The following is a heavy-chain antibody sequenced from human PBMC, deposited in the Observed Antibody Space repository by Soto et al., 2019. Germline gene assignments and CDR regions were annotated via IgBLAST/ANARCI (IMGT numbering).Heavy chain of an antibody. Sequence: QVQLQESGPGLVKPSETLSLTCTVSGGSISSYYWSWIRQPPGKGLEWIGYIYYSGSTNYNPSLKSRVTISVDTSKNQFSLRLSSVTAADTAVYYCAASWGAADAFDIWGQGTMVTVSS. D-gene: IGHD1-26*01. CDR3: AASWGAADAFDI. J-gene: IGHJ3*02. CDR2: IYYSGST. CDR1: GGSISSYY. V-gene: IGHV4-59*01.